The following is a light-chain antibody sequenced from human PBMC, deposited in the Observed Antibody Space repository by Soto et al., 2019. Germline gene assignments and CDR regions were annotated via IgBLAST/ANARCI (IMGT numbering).Light chain of an antibody. CDR2: DVS. CDR3: CPYAGTYTSV. Sequence: QSALTQPRSECRSPGQSVTISCTGTSSDVGVYNYVSWYQQYPGKAPKLMIYDVSKRPSGVPDRFSGSRSGNTASLTISGLQAEYYAYYYCCPYAGTYTSVFGCGPKPTVL. CDR1: SSDVGVYNY. V-gene: IGLV2-11*01. J-gene: IGLJ1*01.